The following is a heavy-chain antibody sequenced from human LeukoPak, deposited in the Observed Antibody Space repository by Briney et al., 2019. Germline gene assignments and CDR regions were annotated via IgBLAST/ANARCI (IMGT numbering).Heavy chain of an antibody. CDR1: GYSFTSYW. Sequence: GESLKISCKGSGYSFTSYWIGWVRQMPGKGLEWMGIIYPGDSVTRYSPSFQGQVTISADKSISTAYLQWSSLKASDTAMYYCARHRKEVVVVPAAPLYYYYYYMDVWGKGTTVTVSS. J-gene: IGHJ6*03. V-gene: IGHV5-51*01. CDR2: IYPGDSVT. D-gene: IGHD2-2*01. CDR3: ARHRKEVVVVPAAPLYYYYYYMDV.